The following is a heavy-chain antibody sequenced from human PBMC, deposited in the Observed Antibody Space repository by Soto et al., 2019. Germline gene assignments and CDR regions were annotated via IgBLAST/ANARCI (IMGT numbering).Heavy chain of an antibody. CDR3: ARSRGITGTTDCYYMGF. CDR2: ISAYNGNT. J-gene: IGHJ6*03. Sequence: ASVKVSCKASGYTFTIYCISWVRQAPGQGLEWMGWISAYNGNTNYAQKLQGRVTMTTDTSTSTAYMELRSLRSDDTAVYYCARSRGITGTTDCYYMGFWGKGTTVTVSS. D-gene: IGHD1-7*01. V-gene: IGHV1-18*01. CDR1: GYTFTIYC.